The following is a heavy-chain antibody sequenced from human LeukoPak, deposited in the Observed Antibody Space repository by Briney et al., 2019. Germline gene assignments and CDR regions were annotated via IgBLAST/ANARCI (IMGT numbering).Heavy chain of an antibody. J-gene: IGHJ4*02. CDR2: ITSDGGTT. V-gene: IGHV3-23*01. CDR3: ASRGSTSSQYY. Sequence: GGSLRLSCAASGFTFSSNAMSWVRQAPGKGLQWVSAITSDGGTTFHADSVKGRFTISRDNSKNTLYLQISSLRAEDTAVYYCASRGSTSSQYYWGQGTLVTVSS. D-gene: IGHD6-6*01. CDR1: GFTFSSNA.